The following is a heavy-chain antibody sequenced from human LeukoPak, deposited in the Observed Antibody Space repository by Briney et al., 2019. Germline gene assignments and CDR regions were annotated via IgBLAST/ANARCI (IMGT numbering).Heavy chain of an antibody. D-gene: IGHD1-26*01. CDR3: ARGGDIVGASRSAFDI. Sequence: GGSLRLSCAASGFTVSSNYMSWVRRAPGKGLEWVSLIYSGGSTDYADSVKGRFTISRDNSKNTLFLQMNSLRAEDTAVYYCARGGDIVGASRSAFDIWGQGTMVTVSS. CDR2: IYSGGST. V-gene: IGHV3-53*01. J-gene: IGHJ3*02. CDR1: GFTVSSNY.